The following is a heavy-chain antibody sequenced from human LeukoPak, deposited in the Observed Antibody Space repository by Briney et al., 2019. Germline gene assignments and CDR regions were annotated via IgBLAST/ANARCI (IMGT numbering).Heavy chain of an antibody. CDR3: ARDRGGYSYGPAIAYYYYMDV. D-gene: IGHD5-18*01. V-gene: IGHV1-69*13. Sequence: ASVKVSCKASGGTFSSYAISWVRQAPGQGLEWMGGIIPIFGTANYAQKFQGRVTITADESTSTAYMELSSLRSEDTAVYYCARDRGGYSYGPAIAYYYYMDVWGKGTTVTISS. CDR1: GGTFSSYA. CDR2: IIPIFGTA. J-gene: IGHJ6*03.